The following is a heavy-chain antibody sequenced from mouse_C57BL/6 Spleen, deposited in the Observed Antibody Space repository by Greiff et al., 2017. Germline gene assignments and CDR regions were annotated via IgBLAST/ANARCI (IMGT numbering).Heavy chain of an antibody. Sequence: QVQLQQSGPELVKPGASVKISCKASGYSFTSYYIHWVKQRPGQGLEWIGWIYPGSGNTKYNEKFKGKATLTADTSSSTAYMQLSSLTSEDSAVYYCACTYYSNYDAMDYWGQGTSVTVSS. CDR3: ACTYYSNYDAMDY. J-gene: IGHJ4*01. CDR1: GYSFTSYY. D-gene: IGHD2-5*01. V-gene: IGHV1-66*01. CDR2: IYPGSGNT.